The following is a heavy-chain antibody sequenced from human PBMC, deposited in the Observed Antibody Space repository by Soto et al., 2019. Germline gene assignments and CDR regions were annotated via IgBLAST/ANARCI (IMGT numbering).Heavy chain of an antibody. V-gene: IGHV6-1*01. CDR2: TYYRSKWYN. Sequence: SETLSLTCAISGDSVSSNSAAWNWTRQSPSRGLEWLGRTYYRSKWYNDYAVSVKSRITINPDTSKNQFSLQLNSVTPEDTAVYYCARSSMIVVVITGPFDYWGQGTLVTVSS. CDR3: ARSSMIVVVITGPFDY. D-gene: IGHD3-22*01. J-gene: IGHJ4*02. CDR1: GDSVSSNSAA.